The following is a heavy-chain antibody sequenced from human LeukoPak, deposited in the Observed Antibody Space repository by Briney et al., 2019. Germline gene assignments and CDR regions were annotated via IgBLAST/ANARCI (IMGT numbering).Heavy chain of an antibody. CDR3: ARDGSSWLDY. CDR2: INPNSGGT. J-gene: IGHJ4*02. V-gene: IGHV1-2*06. D-gene: IGHD6-13*01. Sequence: ASVKVSCKASGYTFTGYSMLWVRQAPGQGLEWMGRINPNSGGTNYAQKFQGRVTMTWDTSISTAYMELSRLRSDDTAVYYCARDGSSWLDYWGQGTLVTVSS. CDR1: GYTFTGYS.